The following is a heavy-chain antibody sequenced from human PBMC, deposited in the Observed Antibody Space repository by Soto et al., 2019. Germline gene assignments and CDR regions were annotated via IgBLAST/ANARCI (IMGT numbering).Heavy chain of an antibody. CDR1: GFTFSYYW. Sequence: EVQLVESEGGLVQPGESLRVSCAASGFTFSYYWMHWVRQAPGQGLVWVSRIHSDGSSTTYADSVKGRFTISRDNAKNTVDLQMNSLRAEDTAVYYCARGDRGAFDLWGPGTMVTVSS. J-gene: IGHJ3*01. V-gene: IGHV3-74*01. CDR2: IHSDGSST. D-gene: IGHD2-21*02. CDR3: ARGDRGAFDL.